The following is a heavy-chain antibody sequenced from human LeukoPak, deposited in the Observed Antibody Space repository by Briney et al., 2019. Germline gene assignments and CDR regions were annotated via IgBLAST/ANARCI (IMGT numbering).Heavy chain of an antibody. V-gene: IGHV1-46*01. CDR3: ARDLTMVRGAKYRPYNWFDP. D-gene: IGHD3-10*01. CDR2: INPSGGST. J-gene: IGHJ5*02. Sequence: ASVKVSCKASGYTFTSYYMHWVRQAPAQGLEWMGIINPSGGSTSYAQKFQGRVTMTRDMSTSTAYMELSSLRSEDTAVYYCARDLTMVRGAKYRPYNWFDPWGQGTLVTVSS. CDR1: GYTFTSYY.